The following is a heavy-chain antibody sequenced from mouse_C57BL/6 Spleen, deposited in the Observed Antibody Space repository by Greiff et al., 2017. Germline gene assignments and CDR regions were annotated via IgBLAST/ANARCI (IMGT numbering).Heavy chain of an antibody. CDR2: ISSGGSYT. J-gene: IGHJ4*01. V-gene: IGHV5-6*01. Sequence: EVQVVESGGDLVKPGGSLKLSCAASGFTFSSYGMSWVRQTPDKRLEWVATISSGGSYTSYPDSVKGRFTISRDNAKNTLYLQMSSLKSEDTAMYYCARHEVMVTTGYAMDYWGQGTSVTVSS. CDR1: GFTFSSYG. CDR3: ARHEVMVTTGYAMDY. D-gene: IGHD2-2*01.